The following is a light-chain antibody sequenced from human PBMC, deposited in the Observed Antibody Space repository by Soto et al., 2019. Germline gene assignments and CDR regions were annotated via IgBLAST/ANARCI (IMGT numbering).Light chain of an antibody. J-gene: IGLJ1*01. Sequence: QSALTQPASVSGSPGQSITFSCTGTSSDVGGYNYVSWSQQHPGKAPQLMIYEVSNRPSGVSNRFSGSKSGNTASLTISGLQAEDEADYYCSSYTSSSTYVFGTGTKLTVL. CDR1: SSDVGGYNY. CDR2: EVS. CDR3: SSYTSSSTYV. V-gene: IGLV2-14*01.